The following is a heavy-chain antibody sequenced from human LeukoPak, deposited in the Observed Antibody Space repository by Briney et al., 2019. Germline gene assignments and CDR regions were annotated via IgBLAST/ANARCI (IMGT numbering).Heavy chain of an antibody. Sequence: PGGSLRLSCAASGFTFSNYAMGWVRQAPGKGLEWVSAISGSGGSTYYADSVKGRFTISRDNSKNTLYLQMNSLRAEDTAVYYCAKAEAVAGTTWYFDYWGQGTLVTVSS. CDR3: AKAEAVAGTTWYFDY. CDR2: ISGSGGST. D-gene: IGHD6-19*01. CDR1: GFTFSNYA. V-gene: IGHV3-23*01. J-gene: IGHJ4*02.